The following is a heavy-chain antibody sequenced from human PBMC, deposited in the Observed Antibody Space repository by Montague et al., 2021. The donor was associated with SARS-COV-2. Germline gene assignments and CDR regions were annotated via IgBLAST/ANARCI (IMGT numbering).Heavy chain of an antibody. CDR3: GRQGSSSSWYGGYYYGMDV. Sequence: WVRQPPGKGLEWIGRIYYSGSTYYNPSLKSRVTISVDTSKNQFSLKLSSVTAADTAVYYCGRQGSSSSWYGGYYYGMDVWGQGTTVTVSS. V-gene: IGHV4-39*01. CDR2: IYYSGST. J-gene: IGHJ6*02. D-gene: IGHD6-13*01.